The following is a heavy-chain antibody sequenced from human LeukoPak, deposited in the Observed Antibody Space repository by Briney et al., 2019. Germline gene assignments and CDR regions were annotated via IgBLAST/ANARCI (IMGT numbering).Heavy chain of an antibody. J-gene: IGHJ4*02. CDR2: IYYSGST. CDR1: GGSISSYY. D-gene: IGHD4-23*01. Sequence: SETLSLTCTVSGGSISSYYWSWIRQPPGKGLEWIGYIYYSGSTNYNPSLKSRVTISVDTSKNQFSLKLSSVTAADTAVYYCARADGGNSRPAYFDYWGQGTLVTVSP. V-gene: IGHV4-59*01. CDR3: ARADGGNSRPAYFDY.